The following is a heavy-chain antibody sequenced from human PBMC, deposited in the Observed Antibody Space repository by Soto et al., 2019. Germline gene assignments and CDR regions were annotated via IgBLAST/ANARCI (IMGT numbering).Heavy chain of an antibody. Sequence: LTWTVEDGNCRGYYCSWIRQHPRKGLEWIGEINHSGSTNYNPSLKSRVTISVDTSKNQFSLKLSSVTAADTAVYYCARATYSSSSRTHYGMDVWVQGTTVTVS. D-gene: IGHD6-6*01. J-gene: IGHJ6*02. V-gene: IGHV4-34*01. CDR2: INHSGST. CDR3: ARATYSSSSRTHYGMDV. CDR1: DGNCRGYY.